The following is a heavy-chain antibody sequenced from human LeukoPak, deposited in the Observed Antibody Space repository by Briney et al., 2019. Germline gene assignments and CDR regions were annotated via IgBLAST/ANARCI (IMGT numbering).Heavy chain of an antibody. J-gene: IGHJ6*02. CDR2: ISSSSSYI. Sequence: PGGSLRLSCAASGFGFSSGTMNWVRQAPGKALEWVSFISSSSSYIYYADSVKGRFTISRDNAKNSLYLQMNSLRAEDTAVYYCASVSAISSWFYHGMDVWGQGTTVTVSS. V-gene: IGHV3-21*01. CDR1: GFGFSSGT. D-gene: IGHD6-13*01. CDR3: ASVSAISSWFYHGMDV.